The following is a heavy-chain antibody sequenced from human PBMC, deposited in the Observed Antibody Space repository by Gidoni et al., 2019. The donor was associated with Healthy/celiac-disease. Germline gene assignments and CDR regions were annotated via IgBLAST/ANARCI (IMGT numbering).Heavy chain of an antibody. CDR3: ARVDRLLWFRESL. Sequence: EVQLVESGGGLVQPGGSLRLSCAAFGFYFSSYWMHWVRQSPWKGLVWVSRINSDGSSTSYADSVKGRFTILRDNAKNTLYLQMNSLRAEDTAVYYCARVDRLLWFRESLWGQGTLVTVSS. D-gene: IGHD3-10*01. J-gene: IGHJ4*02. CDR1: GFYFSSYW. CDR2: INSDGSST. V-gene: IGHV3-74*01.